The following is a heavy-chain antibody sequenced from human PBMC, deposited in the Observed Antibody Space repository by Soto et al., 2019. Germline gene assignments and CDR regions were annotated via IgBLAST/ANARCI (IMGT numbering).Heavy chain of an antibody. Sequence: SETLSLTCAVSGGSISSSSYYWGWIRQPPGKGLEWIGTTYYNGNANYNPSLKSRVSMSVDTSKNQFSLKLVSVTAADTAVYYCARHFVAVVIKGWGYWGQGTLVTVSS. CDR1: GGSISSSSYY. D-gene: IGHD3-10*01. CDR3: ARHFVAVVIKGWGY. J-gene: IGHJ4*02. CDR2: TYYNGNA. V-gene: IGHV4-39*01.